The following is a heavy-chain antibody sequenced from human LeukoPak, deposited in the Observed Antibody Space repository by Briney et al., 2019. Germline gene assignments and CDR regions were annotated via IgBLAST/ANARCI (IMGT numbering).Heavy chain of an antibody. J-gene: IGHJ4*02. Sequence: ASVKVSCKASGYTFTGYYMHWVRQAPGQGLEWMGWINPNSGGTNYAQKFQGRVTMTRDTSISTAYMELRSLRSDDTAVYYCARDLSIAARPVGYWGQGTLVTVSS. CDR1: GYTFTGYY. CDR3: ARDLSIAARPVGY. V-gene: IGHV1-2*02. D-gene: IGHD6-6*01. CDR2: INPNSGGT.